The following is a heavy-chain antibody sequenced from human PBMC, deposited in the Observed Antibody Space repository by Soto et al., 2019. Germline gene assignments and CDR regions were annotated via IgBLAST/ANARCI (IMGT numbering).Heavy chain of an antibody. Sequence: EVQLVESGGGLVQPGGSLRLSCVASGFTFMISFMGWVRQAPGKGLEWVANINQDGGVTYYVDSVEGRFTIFRDNAKDSLYLQMHSLRAEDTAVYYCARYYRGSGRYFFDYWGQGTLVTVAS. CDR2: INQDGGVT. CDR3: ARYYRGSGRYFFDY. D-gene: IGHD6-19*01. V-gene: IGHV3-7*03. CDR1: GFTFMISF. J-gene: IGHJ4*02.